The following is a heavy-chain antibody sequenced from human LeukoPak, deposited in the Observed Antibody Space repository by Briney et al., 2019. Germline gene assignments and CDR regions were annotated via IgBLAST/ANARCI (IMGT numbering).Heavy chain of an antibody. V-gene: IGHV1-69*13. CDR3: ARGNSRWSTPTSSYYYRMDV. D-gene: IGHD4-23*01. CDR2: IIPILGTA. Sequence: SVTVSCKASGGTFSNYAVTWVRQARGQGLEWMGGIIPILGTANYAQKFQDRVTLAADESTSTAYMELSSLRSEDKAMYYCARGNSRWSTPTSSYYYRMDVWGQGTTVTVSS. CDR1: GGTFSNYA. J-gene: IGHJ6*02.